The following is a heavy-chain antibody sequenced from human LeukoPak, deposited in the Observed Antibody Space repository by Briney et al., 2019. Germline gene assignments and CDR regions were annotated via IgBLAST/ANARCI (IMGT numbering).Heavy chain of an antibody. D-gene: IGHD3-22*01. CDR3: ARFRAHSSGYYHYYYGMDV. V-gene: IGHV5-51*01. CDR1: GYSFTSYW. CDR2: IYPGDSDT. J-gene: IGHJ6*02. Sequence: GESLKISCKGSGYSFTSYWIGWVRQMPGKGLEWMGIIYPGDSDTRYSPSFQGQVTISADKSISTAYLQWSSLKASDTAMYYCARFRAHSSGYYHYYYGMDVWGQGTTVTVSS.